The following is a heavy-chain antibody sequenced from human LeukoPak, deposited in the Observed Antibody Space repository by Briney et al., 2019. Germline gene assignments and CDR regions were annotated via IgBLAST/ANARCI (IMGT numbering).Heavy chain of an antibody. Sequence: GASVKVSCKASGYTFTGYGISWVRQAPGQGLEWMGWISAYNGNTNYAQRFQGRIIMTSDTSISTAYLELSSLRSEDTAVYYCASELRWQPHWGQGTLVTVSS. CDR2: ISAYNGNT. CDR3: ASELRWQPH. V-gene: IGHV1-18*01. D-gene: IGHD4-23*01. CDR1: GYTFTGYG. J-gene: IGHJ4*02.